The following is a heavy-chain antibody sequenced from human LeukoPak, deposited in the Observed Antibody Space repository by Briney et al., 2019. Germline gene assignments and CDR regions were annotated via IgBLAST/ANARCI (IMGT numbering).Heavy chain of an antibody. J-gene: IGHJ4*02. Sequence: SETLSLTCTVSGGSISSYYWSWIRQPPGKGLEWIGYIYYSGSTNYNPSLKSRVTISVDTSKNQFSLKLSSVTAADTAVYYCARAMIVKTFDYWGQGTLVTVSS. V-gene: IGHV4-59*12. CDR1: GGSISSYY. CDR2: IYYSGST. D-gene: IGHD3-22*01. CDR3: ARAMIVKTFDY.